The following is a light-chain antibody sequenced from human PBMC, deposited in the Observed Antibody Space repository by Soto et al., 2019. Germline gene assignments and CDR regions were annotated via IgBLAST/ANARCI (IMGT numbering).Light chain of an antibody. V-gene: IGLV1-47*01. CDR1: TSNIGSKF. CDR2: AND. J-gene: IGLJ3*02. Sequence: QSVVTQPPSASGTPGQRVTISCSGSTSNIGSKFVYWYQQNPGTAPKLLIYANDQRPSGVPDRLSGSKSGTSSSLASSGRRSEDEADYYCVAWEGTLSAWVFGGGTKLTVL. CDR3: VAWEGTLSAWV.